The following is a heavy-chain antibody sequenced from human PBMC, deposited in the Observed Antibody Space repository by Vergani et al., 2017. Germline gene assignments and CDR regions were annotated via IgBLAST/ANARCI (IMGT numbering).Heavy chain of an antibody. CDR1: GYTFTSYG. D-gene: IGHD2-2*01. J-gene: IGHJ4*02. CDR3: ARGPSYCSSTSCYLDY. V-gene: IGHV1-18*01. Sequence: QVQLVQSGAEVKKPGSSVKVSCKASGYTFTSYGISLVRQAPGQGLEWMGWISTYNGNTNYAQNLQGRVTMTTETSTSTAYMELRSLRSDDTAVYYCARGPSYCSSTSCYLDYWGQGTLVTVSS. CDR2: ISTYNGNT.